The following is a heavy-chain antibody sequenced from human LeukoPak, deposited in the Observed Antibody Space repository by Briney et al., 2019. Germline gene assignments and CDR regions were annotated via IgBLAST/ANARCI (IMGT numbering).Heavy chain of an antibody. CDR1: GFIFGDYA. Sequence: SGGSPRLSCTASGFIFGDYAMSWVRQAPGKGLEWVGVIRSKPFGGTTEYAASVKGRFTISRDDSKSIAYLQMNSLKTEDTAVYSCTRSAGYSSGWYHDYWGQGTLVTVSS. CDR2: IRSKPFGGTT. CDR3: TRSAGYSSGWYHDY. V-gene: IGHV3-49*04. D-gene: IGHD6-19*01. J-gene: IGHJ4*02.